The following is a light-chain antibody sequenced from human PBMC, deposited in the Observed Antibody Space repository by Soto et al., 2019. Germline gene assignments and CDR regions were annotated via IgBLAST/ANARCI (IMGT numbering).Light chain of an antibody. CDR2: AAS. CDR3: QQDLRPPLT. V-gene: IGKV1-6*01. J-gene: IGKJ3*01. Sequence: AIQMTQSPSSLSASLGDRVTITCRASQGIRNDLGWYQQKPGKAPKLLIYAASSLQSGVPSRISGSGSGTDFTLTISSLQPEDFATYYCQQDLRPPLTFGPGTKVDI. CDR1: QGIRND.